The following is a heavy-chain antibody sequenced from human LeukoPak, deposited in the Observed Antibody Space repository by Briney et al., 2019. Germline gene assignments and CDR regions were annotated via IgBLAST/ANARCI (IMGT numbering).Heavy chain of an antibody. V-gene: IGHV3-23*01. CDR3: AKDLLCSGGSCCPNN. D-gene: IGHD2-15*01. Sequence: GGSLRLSCAASGFTFSSYAMSWVRQAPGKGPEWVSAISGSGGSTYYADSVKGRFTISRDNSKNTLYLQMNSLRAEDTAVYYCAKDLLCSGGSCCPNNWGQGTLVTVSS. CDR2: ISGSGGST. J-gene: IGHJ4*02. CDR1: GFTFSSYA.